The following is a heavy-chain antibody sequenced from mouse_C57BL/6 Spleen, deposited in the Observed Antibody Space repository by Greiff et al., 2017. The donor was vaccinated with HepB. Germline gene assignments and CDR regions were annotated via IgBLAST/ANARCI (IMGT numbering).Heavy chain of an antibody. CDR1: GYSFTSYY. Sequence: VQLQESGPELVKPGASVKISCKASGYSFTSYYIHWVKQRPGQGLEWIGWIYPGSGNTKYNEKFKGKATLTADTSSSTAYMQLSSLTSEDSAVYYCASNGWDYFDYWGQGTTLTVSS. J-gene: IGHJ2*01. CDR2: IYPGSGNT. D-gene: IGHD1-2*01. V-gene: IGHV1-66*01. CDR3: ASNGWDYFDY.